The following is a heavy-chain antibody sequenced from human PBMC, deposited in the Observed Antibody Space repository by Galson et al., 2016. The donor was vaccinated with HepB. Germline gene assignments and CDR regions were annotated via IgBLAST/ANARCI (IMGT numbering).Heavy chain of an antibody. CDR1: GGTFSRYT. CDR3: ARYRWPSYYFDD. D-gene: IGHD2-8*02. CDR2: TIPIFGTA. Sequence: SVKVSCKASGGTFSRYTICWVRQAPGQGLEWMGGTIPIFGTANYAQKFQGRVTITADESTSTVYMELGSLRSDDTAVYYCARYRWPSYYFDDWAQGTLVTVSS. V-gene: IGHV1-69*13. J-gene: IGHJ4*02.